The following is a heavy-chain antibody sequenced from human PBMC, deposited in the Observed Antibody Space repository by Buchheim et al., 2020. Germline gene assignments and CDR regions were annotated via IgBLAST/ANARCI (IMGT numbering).Heavy chain of an antibody. Sequence: QVQLVQSGAEVKKPGASVKVSCKASGYTFTGYYMHWVRQAPGQGLEWMGWINPNSGGTNYAQKFQGRVTMTRGTSISTAYMELSRLRSDDTAVYYCARVVRGYYDSSGYPPGYYYGMDVWGQGTT. J-gene: IGHJ6*02. V-gene: IGHV1-2*02. CDR3: ARVVRGYYDSSGYPPGYYYGMDV. D-gene: IGHD3-22*01. CDR2: INPNSGGT. CDR1: GYTFTGYY.